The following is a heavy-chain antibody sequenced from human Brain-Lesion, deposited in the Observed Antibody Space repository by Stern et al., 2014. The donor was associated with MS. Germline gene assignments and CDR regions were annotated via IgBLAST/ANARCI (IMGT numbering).Heavy chain of an antibody. D-gene: IGHD1-26*01. CDR2: IYYSGFT. V-gene: IGHV4-39*01. Sequence: VQLLESGPGLVKPSETLSLTCTVSGGSISSSTYYWAWIRQPPGKGLEWIGNIYYSGFTYYNPSLKSRVTISVDMSKNQFSLKLSSVTAADPAIYYCARHDSVPRPSQLYSARDRGPGYFDYWGQGTLVTVSS. J-gene: IGHJ4*02. CDR1: GGSISSSTYY. CDR3: ARHDSVPRPSQLYSARDRGPGYFDY.